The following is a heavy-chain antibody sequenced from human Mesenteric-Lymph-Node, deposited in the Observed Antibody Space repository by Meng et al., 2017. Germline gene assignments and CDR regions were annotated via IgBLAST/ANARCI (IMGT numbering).Heavy chain of an antibody. CDR2: ISSSGTMT. CDR3: AKDLGGYSSGPRGY. V-gene: IGHV3-11*01. J-gene: IGHJ4*02. D-gene: IGHD6-19*01. CDR1: GFSFGDYY. Sequence: GGSLRLSCAASGFSFGDYYMSWFRRAPGKGLEWVSYISSSGTMTDYADSVKGRFTISRDNSKNTLYLQMNSLRAEDTAVYYCAKDLGGYSSGPRGYWGQGTLVTVSS.